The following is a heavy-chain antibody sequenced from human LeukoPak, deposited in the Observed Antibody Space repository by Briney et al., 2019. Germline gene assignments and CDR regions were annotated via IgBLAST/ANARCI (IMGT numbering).Heavy chain of an antibody. V-gene: IGHV5-51*01. D-gene: IGHD3-16*01. CDR2: IYPRDSDT. CDR3: ARGGWAEYFFGGKYYFDY. CDR1: GFSFTNYW. Sequence: GESLRISCKASGFSFTNYWIGWVRQMPGKGLEWMGIIYPRDSDTKYSPSFQGHVSISTDNSINTAYLQWSSLEASDTAIYYCARGGWAEYFFGGKYYFDYWGQGTLVTVSS. J-gene: IGHJ4*02.